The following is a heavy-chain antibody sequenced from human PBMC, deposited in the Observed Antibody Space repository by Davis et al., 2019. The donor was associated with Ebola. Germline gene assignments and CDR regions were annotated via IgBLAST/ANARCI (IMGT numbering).Heavy chain of an antibody. CDR1: GFTFSGSA. J-gene: IGHJ4*02. Sequence: GESLKISCAASGFTFSGSAMHWVRRASGKGLEWVGRIRSKANSYATAYAASVKGRFTISRDDSKNAAYLQMNSLKTEDTAVYYCTSYGGGSSSGVDYWGQGTLVTVSS. CDR3: TSYGGGSSSGVDY. V-gene: IGHV3-73*01. D-gene: IGHD6-6*01. CDR2: IRSKANSYAT.